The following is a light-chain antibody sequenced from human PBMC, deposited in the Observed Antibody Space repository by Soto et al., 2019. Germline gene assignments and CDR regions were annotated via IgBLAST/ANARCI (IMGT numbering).Light chain of an antibody. V-gene: IGLV1-44*01. J-gene: IGLJ1*01. CDR2: GTN. CDR1: SSNIGGNS. Sequence: QSVLTQPPSASGTPGQWVTISCSGGSSNIGGNSVNWYQQLPGMAPKLLIYGTNHRPSGVPDRFSGSKSGTSGSLAISGLQSEDEADYYCAAWDDRLRGHVFGTGTKLTVL. CDR3: AAWDDRLRGHV.